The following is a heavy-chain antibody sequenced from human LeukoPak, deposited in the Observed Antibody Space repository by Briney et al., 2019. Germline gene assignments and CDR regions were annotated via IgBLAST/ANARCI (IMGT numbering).Heavy chain of an antibody. D-gene: IGHD3-22*01. J-gene: IGHJ4*02. Sequence: SETLSLTCTVSGGSISGYYWSWIRQPPGKGLEWIAYIYYNGISNYNPSLKSRVIISVDSSKNQFSLKLTSVTAADTAVYYCAKVRDYDSSGYSDYWGQGNLVTVSS. V-gene: IGHV4-59*01. CDR2: IYYNGIS. CDR3: AKVRDYDSSGYSDY. CDR1: GGSISGYY.